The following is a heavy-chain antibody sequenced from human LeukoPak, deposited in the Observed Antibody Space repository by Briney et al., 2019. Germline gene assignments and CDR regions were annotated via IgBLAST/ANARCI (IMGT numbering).Heavy chain of an antibody. J-gene: IGHJ5*02. D-gene: IGHD4-17*01. CDR1: GGTFSSYA. CDR3: ARGGGDYWSYNWFDP. CDR2: IIPIFGTV. Sequence: SVKVSCKASGGTFSSYAITWVRQAPGQGLEWMGGIIPIFGTVNSAQKFQGRVTITADKSTSTAYMELSSLRSEDTAVYYCARGGGDYWSYNWFDPWGQGTLVTVSS. V-gene: IGHV1-69*06.